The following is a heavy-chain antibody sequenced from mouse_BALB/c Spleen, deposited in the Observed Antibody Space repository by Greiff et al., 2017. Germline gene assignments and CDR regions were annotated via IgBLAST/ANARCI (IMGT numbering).Heavy chain of an antibody. J-gene: IGHJ3*01. Sequence: EVKLMESGPGLVKPSQSLSLTCTVTGYSITSDYAWNWIRQFPGNKLEWMGYISYSGSTSYNPSLKSRISITRDTSKNQFFLQLNSVTTEDTATYYCARWDGNYRGFAYWGQGTLVTVSA. D-gene: IGHD2-1*01. CDR2: ISYSGST. V-gene: IGHV3-2*02. CDR1: GYSITSDYA. CDR3: ARWDGNYRGFAY.